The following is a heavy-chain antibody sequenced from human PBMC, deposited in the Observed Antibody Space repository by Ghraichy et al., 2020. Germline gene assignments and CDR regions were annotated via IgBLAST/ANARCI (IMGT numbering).Heavy chain of an antibody. CDR2: ISCSGGST. V-gene: IGHV3-23*01. CDR1: GFTFSHYV. Sequence: GGSLRLSCAASGFTFSHYVMTWVRQAPGKGLEWVAVISCSGGSTYYADSVKGRFTISRDNSKNTLHLQMNSLRAEDTAVYYCAKSFGSGTYLVTGNWGQGTLVTVSS. D-gene: IGHD3-10*01. J-gene: IGHJ4*02. CDR3: AKSFGSGTYLVTGN.